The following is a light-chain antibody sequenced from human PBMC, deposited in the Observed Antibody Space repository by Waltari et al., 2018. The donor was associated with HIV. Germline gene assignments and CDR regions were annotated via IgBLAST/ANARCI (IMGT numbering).Light chain of an antibody. CDR3: SAYTSSGTWV. CDR2: EVN. V-gene: IGLV2-14*03. CDR1: SSDIGGYNF. Sequence: QSALTQPASVSGSPGQSITISCTGTSSDIGGYNFDSWYQQHPGEAPKLMIYEVNNRTSGVYYRFSASKSDNTAYLTSSGLQAEDEADYYCSAYTSSGTWVFGGWTKLLVL. J-gene: IGLJ3*02.